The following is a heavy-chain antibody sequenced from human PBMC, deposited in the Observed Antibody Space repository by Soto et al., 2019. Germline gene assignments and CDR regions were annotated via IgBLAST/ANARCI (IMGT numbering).Heavy chain of an antibody. D-gene: IGHD2-21*02. V-gene: IGHV3-30*04. CDR2: ISYDGSNK. CDR3: ALDQCCGGDCYSYYDGMDV. J-gene: IGHJ6*02. Sequence: GGSLRLSCAASGLTFSSYAMHWVRQAPGKGLEWVAVISYDGSNKYYADSVKGRFSISRDTSNNSLYLQMNSLRAEDTAVYYCALDQCCGGDCYSYYDGMDVWGQGTTVTVSS. CDR1: GLTFSSYA.